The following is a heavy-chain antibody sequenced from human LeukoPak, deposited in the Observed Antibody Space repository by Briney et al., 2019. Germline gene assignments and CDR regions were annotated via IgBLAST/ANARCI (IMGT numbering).Heavy chain of an antibody. Sequence: ASVKVSRKASGYTFTDYYMHWVRQAPGQGLEWMGWISPNSGDTNYAQKFQGRVTMTRDTSISTAYMQLSSLRSDDTAVYYCATELSLNWGQGTLVTVSS. V-gene: IGHV1-2*02. CDR2: ISPNSGDT. CDR3: ATELSLN. CDR1: GYTFTDYY. J-gene: IGHJ4*02.